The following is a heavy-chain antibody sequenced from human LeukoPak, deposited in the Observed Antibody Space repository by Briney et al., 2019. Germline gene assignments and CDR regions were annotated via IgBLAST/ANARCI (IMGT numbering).Heavy chain of an antibody. J-gene: IGHJ4*02. CDR2: ISGSGGST. D-gene: IGHD3-10*01. Sequence: PGGSLRLSCAASGFTFSSYAMSWVRQAPGKGLEWVSAISGSGGSTYYADSVKGRFTISRDNSKNTLYLQMNSLRAEDTAVYYCAKMRMVRGVIPHYFDYWGQGTLVTVSS. CDR1: GFTFSSYA. V-gene: IGHV3-23*01. CDR3: AKMRMVRGVIPHYFDY.